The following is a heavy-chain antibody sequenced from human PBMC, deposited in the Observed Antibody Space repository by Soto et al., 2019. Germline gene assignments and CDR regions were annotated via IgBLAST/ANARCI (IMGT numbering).Heavy chain of an antibody. V-gene: IGHV1-2*02. D-gene: IGHD4-4*01. J-gene: IGHJ6*02. CDR2: INPSSGGT. CDR3: ARDFRTYSLGVDV. CDR1: GYPFTGPY. Sequence: QAQLVQSGTEVKKPGASVKVSCKASGYPFTGPYIYWVRQAPGQGLEWMGWINPSSGGTEFAEKFQGRVTVTRDTSIRTVFLELNSLTSDDTGVYFCARDFRTYSLGVDVWGQGTAVTVSS.